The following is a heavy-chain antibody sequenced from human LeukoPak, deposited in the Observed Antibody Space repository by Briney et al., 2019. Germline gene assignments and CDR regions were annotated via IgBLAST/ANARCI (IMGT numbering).Heavy chain of an antibody. CDR1: GFIFSSYA. V-gene: IGHV3-23*01. J-gene: IGHJ6*02. Sequence: PGGSLRLSCAASGFIFSSYAMSWVRQAPGKGLEWVSAIGGGGGGTFYADSVKGRFTISRDDSKNTLYLQMNSLRAEDTALYYCARHEAFSSLSYGVDVWGQGTTVTVSS. CDR2: IGGGGGGT. D-gene: IGHD6-19*01. CDR3: ARHEAFSSLSYGVDV.